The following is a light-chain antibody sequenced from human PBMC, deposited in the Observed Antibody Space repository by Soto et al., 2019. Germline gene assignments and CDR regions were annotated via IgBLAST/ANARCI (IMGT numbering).Light chain of an antibody. V-gene: IGKV3-20*01. CDR1: QSVSSSY. CDR2: GAS. CDR3: QQYGSSPPYT. Sequence: VLTQSPGTLSLSPGERATLSCRASQSVSSSYLAWYQQKPGQAPRLLIYGASSRATGIPDRFSGSGSGTDFTLTISRLEPEDFAVYYCQQYGSSPPYTFGQGTKLEIK. J-gene: IGKJ2*01.